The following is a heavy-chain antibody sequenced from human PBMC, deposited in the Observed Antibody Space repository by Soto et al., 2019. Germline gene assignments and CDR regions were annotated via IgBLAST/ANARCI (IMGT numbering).Heavy chain of an antibody. CDR3: ARLLLYYGMDL. J-gene: IGHJ6*02. D-gene: IGHD2-15*01. V-gene: IGHV4-30-4*01. CDR1: GGSISSGDYY. CDR2: IYYSGST. Sequence: SETLSLTCTVSGGSISSGDYYWSWIRQPPGKGLEWIGYIYYSGSTYYNPSLKSRVTISVDTSKNQFSLKLSSVTAADTAVYYCARLLLYYGMDLWGQGTTVTVSS.